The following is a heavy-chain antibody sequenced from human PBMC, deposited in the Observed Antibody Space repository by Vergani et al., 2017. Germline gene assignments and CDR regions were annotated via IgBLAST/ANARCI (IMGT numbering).Heavy chain of an antibody. CDR3: AKSGDGYNPTAXLDY. D-gene: IGHD5-24*01. Sequence: QVQLVESGGGVVKPGGSLRLSCAASGCTFSSYGVHWVREAPGKGVEWVAVISYDGSNKYYADSVKGRFTISRDNSKNTLYLQLNSLRAEDTAVYYCAKSGDGYNPTAXLDYWGQGTLVTVSS. CDR1: GCTFSSYG. V-gene: IGHV3-30*18. J-gene: IGHJ4*02. CDR2: ISYDGSNK.